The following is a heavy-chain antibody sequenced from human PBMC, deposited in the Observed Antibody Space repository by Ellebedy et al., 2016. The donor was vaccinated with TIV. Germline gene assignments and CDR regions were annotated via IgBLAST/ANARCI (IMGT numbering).Heavy chain of an antibody. Sequence: GESLKISCAASGFTFSAYAIHWVRQAPGKGLEWVAAISFDGSNKYYADSVKGRFAISRDNSKNTVFLQMNSLRAEDTAVYYSAREEPHSFGSSGYRNAFDYWGQGTLVIVSS. D-gene: IGHD3-22*01. CDR3: AREEPHSFGSSGYRNAFDY. CDR1: GFTFSAYA. J-gene: IGHJ4*02. CDR2: ISFDGSNK. V-gene: IGHV3-30*09.